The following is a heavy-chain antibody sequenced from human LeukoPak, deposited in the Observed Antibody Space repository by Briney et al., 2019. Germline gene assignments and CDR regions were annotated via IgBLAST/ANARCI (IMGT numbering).Heavy chain of an antibody. CDR3: ATNRQIMILGVVIMPAFDI. D-gene: IGHD3-3*01. J-gene: IGHJ3*02. V-gene: IGHV1-24*01. CDR1: GYTLTQLA. Sequence: GAPGEPSDTLFGYTLTQLAVQSLRQAPGHRLGWLGGFDVLDGEIIYAQKFQGRVIMTDDTSTDTAYMELSSLRSEDTAVYYCATNRQIMILGVVIMPAFDIWGQGTMVTVSS. CDR2: FDVLDGEI.